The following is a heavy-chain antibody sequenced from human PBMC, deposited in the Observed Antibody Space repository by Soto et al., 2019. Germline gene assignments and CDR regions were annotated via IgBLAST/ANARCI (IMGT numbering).Heavy chain of an antibody. CDR3: ARDIAAAGFDY. D-gene: IGHD6-13*01. V-gene: IGHV4-61*08. CDR2: IYYSGST. CDR1: GGSISSGDYY. J-gene: IGHJ4*02. Sequence: SETLSLTCTVSGGSISSGDYYWSWIRQPPGKGLEWIGYIYYSGSTNYNPSLKSRVTISVDTSKNQFSLKLSSVTAADTAVYYCARDIAAAGFDYWGQGTLVTVSS.